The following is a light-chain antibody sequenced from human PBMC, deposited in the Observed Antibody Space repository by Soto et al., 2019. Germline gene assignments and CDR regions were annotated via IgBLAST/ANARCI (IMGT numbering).Light chain of an antibody. CDR3: QQSYSTWT. Sequence: DILMTQSPSSLSASVGDRVTITCRASQSISSYLNWYQQKPGKAPKLLIYAASSLQSGVPSRFSGSGSGTEYTLTISSLQPEDFATYVCQQSYSTWTFGQGTKVEIK. CDR2: AAS. CDR1: QSISSY. V-gene: IGKV1-39*01. J-gene: IGKJ1*01.